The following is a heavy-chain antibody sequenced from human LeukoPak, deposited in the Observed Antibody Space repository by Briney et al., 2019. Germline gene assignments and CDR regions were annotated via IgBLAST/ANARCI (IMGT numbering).Heavy chain of an antibody. CDR2: IIPIFGTA. J-gene: IGHJ6*03. CDR1: GGTFSSYA. Sequence: ASVKVFCKASGGTFSSYAISWVRQAPGQGLEWMGGIIPIFGTANYAQKLQGRVTITADKSTSTAYMELSSLRSEDTAVYCCARAPGGYSYGYRGSYYYYYMDVWGKGTTVTVSS. V-gene: IGHV1-69*06. CDR3: ARAPGGYSYGYRGSYYYYYMDV. D-gene: IGHD5-18*01.